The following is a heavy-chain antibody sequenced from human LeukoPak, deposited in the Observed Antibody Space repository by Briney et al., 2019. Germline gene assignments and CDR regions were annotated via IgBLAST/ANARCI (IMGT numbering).Heavy chain of an antibody. V-gene: IGHV3-48*04. CDR3: ARDWSSSSHPYYYYYYYMDV. J-gene: IGHJ6*03. CDR2: ISSASGSI. CDR1: GFTFSSYS. D-gene: IGHD6-6*01. Sequence: GGSLRLSCAASGFTFSSYSMNWVRQAPGKGLEWVSYISSASGSIYYADSVKGRFTISRDNAKNSLFLQMNSLRAEDTAVYYCARDWSSSSHPYYYYYYYMDVWGKGTTVTVSS.